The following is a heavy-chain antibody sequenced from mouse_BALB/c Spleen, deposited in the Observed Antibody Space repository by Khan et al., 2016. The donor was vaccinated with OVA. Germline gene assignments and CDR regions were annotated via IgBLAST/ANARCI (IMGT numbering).Heavy chain of an antibody. J-gene: IGHJ2*01. CDR2: INPTSGYT. Sequence: QVQLKESGAELAKPGASVKMSCKASGYTFTTYWMHWVKQRPGQGLEWIGYINPTSGYTDYNEKFKDRATLSADRSSSTAYMQLSSLTSEASAVYYCTRDRIDYWGQGTTLTVSP. CDR3: TRDRIDY. V-gene: IGHV1-7*01. CDR1: GYTFTTYW.